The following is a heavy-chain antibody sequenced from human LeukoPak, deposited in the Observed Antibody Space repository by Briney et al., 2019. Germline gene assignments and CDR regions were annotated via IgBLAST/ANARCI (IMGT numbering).Heavy chain of an antibody. CDR2: ITPSGDST. CDR1: GDTFSSYY. D-gene: IGHD1-26*01. J-gene: IGHJ4*02. V-gene: IGHV1-46*01. CDR3: ARKAISGSYWILDY. Sequence: ASVKVSCKASGDTFSSYYMHWVRQAPGQGLEWMGIITPSGDSTNYAQKVQGRVTMTRDTSTSKVYMELSSLRSEDTAVYYCARKAISGSYWILDYWGQGTLVTVSS.